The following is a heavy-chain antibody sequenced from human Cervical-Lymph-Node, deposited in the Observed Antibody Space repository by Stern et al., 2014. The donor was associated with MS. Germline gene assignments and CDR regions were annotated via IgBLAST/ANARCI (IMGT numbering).Heavy chain of an antibody. J-gene: IGHJ4*02. D-gene: IGHD3-16*01. Sequence: EVQLVESGGGLVQPGGTLRLSCVASGFTFSNYWMHWVRQAPGKGLVWVAGINREARDTNGTDSVKGRFSMSRDNTKNTLYLEMNSLRAEDTAVYYCTKDTFGPEDYWGQGVSVTVSS. CDR3: TKDTFGPEDY. CDR2: INREARDT. CDR1: GFTFSNYW. V-gene: IGHV3-74*02.